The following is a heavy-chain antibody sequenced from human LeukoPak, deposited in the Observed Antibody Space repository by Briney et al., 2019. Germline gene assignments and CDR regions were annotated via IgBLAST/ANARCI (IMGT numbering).Heavy chain of an antibody. CDR2: IRYDGSNK. CDR3: AKDLSAAMVRGVFDY. D-gene: IGHD3-10*01. J-gene: IGHJ4*02. Sequence: GGSLRLSCAASGFTFSSYGMHWVRQAPGKGLEWVAFIRYDGSNKYYADSVKGRFTISRDNSKNTLYLQMNSLRAEDTAVYYCAKDLSAAMVRGVFDYWGQGTLVTVSS. CDR1: GFTFSSYG. V-gene: IGHV3-30*02.